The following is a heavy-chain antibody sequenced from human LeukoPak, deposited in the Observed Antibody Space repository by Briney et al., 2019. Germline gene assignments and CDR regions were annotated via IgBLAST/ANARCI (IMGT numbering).Heavy chain of an antibody. CDR3: ARDRSGTYLDF. J-gene: IGHJ4*02. Sequence: GGSLRLSCSESGATVWSSFRSWIRQTPGKGLEWVAILHSDGGTDYADSVRGRFTISRDNSKDIVYLQVNSLRVEDTALYYCARDRSGTYLDFWGQGTLVTVSS. V-gene: IGHV3-66*01. D-gene: IGHD1-26*01. CDR1: GATVWSSF. CDR2: LHSDGGT.